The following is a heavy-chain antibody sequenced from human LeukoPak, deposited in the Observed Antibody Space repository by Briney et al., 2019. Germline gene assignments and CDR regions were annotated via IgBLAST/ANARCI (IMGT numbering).Heavy chain of an antibody. Sequence: GGPLRLSCAASGLTFSIPTMNWVRQAPGKGLEWVSGISGSGDSTYYADSVKGRFTISRDNSKNTLYLQMNSLRAEDTAVFYCATGSCSSSTCYRRYWGQGTLVTVSS. CDR1: GLTFSIPT. CDR2: ISGSGDST. V-gene: IGHV3-23*01. D-gene: IGHD2-2*02. J-gene: IGHJ4*02. CDR3: ATGSCSSSTCYRRY.